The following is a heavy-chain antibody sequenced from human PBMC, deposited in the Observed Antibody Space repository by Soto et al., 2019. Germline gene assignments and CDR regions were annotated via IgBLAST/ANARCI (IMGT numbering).Heavy chain of an antibody. CDR1: GGSISSYY. CDR3: ARLRGGDYGGGDY. Sequence: SETLSLTCTVSGGSISSYYWSWIRQPPGKGLEWIGYIYYSGSTYYNPSLKSRVTISVDTSKNQFSLKLSSVTAADTAVYYCARLRGGDYGGGDYWGQGTLVTVSS. J-gene: IGHJ4*02. V-gene: IGHV4-59*04. CDR2: IYYSGST. D-gene: IGHD4-17*01.